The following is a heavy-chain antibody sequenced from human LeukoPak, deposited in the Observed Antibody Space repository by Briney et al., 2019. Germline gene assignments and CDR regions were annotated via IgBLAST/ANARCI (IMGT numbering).Heavy chain of an antibody. V-gene: IGHV4-34*01. CDR3: ARVYSSYYYFDS. J-gene: IGHJ4*02. Sequence: SETLSLTCAVYGGSFSGYYWSWIRQPPGKGLEWIGEINHSGSTNYNPSLKSRVTMSVDTTKNQFSLKLSSVTAADTAVYYCARVYSSYYYFDSWGQGTLVTVSS. CDR1: GGSFSGYY. D-gene: IGHD6-19*01. CDR2: INHSGST.